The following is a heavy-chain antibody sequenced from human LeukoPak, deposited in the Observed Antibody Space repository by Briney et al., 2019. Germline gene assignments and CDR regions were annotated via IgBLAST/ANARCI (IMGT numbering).Heavy chain of an antibody. CDR1: GGSISSSSYY. CDR2: IYYSGST. V-gene: IGHV4-39*07. J-gene: IGHJ3*02. Sequence: SETLSLTCTVSGGSISSSSYYWGWIRQPPGKGLEWIGSIYYSGSTYYNPSLKSRVTMSVDTSKNQFSLKLSSVTAADTAVYYCAAQLRFLEWLSSRGAFDIWGQGTMVTVSS. CDR3: AAQLRFLEWLSSRGAFDI. D-gene: IGHD3-3*01.